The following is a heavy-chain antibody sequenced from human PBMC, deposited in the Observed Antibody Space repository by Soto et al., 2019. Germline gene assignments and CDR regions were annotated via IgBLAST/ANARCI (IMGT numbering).Heavy chain of an antibody. Sequence: VESLKISCKGSEYTFTNYWIAWVRQMPGKGLEWMGVIYPGDSDTIYSPSFQGQVTMSADKSINTAYLQWNTLKASDTAMYYCARHAAYCSSTTCSQNDYWGQGTLVTVSS. V-gene: IGHV5-51*01. CDR3: ARHAAYCSSTTCSQNDY. CDR1: EYTFTNYW. CDR2: IYPGDSDT. D-gene: IGHD2-2*01. J-gene: IGHJ4*02.